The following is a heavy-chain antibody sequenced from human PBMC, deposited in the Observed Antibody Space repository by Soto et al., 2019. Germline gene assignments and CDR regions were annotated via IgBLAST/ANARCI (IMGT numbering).Heavy chain of an antibody. D-gene: IGHD6-6*01. J-gene: IGHJ3*02. CDR1: WYTLPRYY. Sequence: APVKVSCKGSWYTLPRYYMYWGRQAPGQRVEWVGWVNPNSGGTNYAQKFKGWVTMTRETSISTAYMELSRLRSDDTAVYYCARDAHSSSSGSGGWAASGYERNAFDIWGQGTMVTVSS. V-gene: IGHV1-2*04. CDR3: ARDAHSSSSGSGGWAASGYERNAFDI. CDR2: VNPNSGGT.